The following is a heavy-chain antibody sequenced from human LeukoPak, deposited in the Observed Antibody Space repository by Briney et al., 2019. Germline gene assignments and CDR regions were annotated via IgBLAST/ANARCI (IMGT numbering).Heavy chain of an antibody. CDR3: ARAVNSMIVVVIAYFDY. V-gene: IGHV4-39*07. CDR2: IYYSGST. D-gene: IGHD3-22*01. CDR1: GGSISSSSYY. J-gene: IGHJ4*02. Sequence: SETLSLTCTVSGGSISSSSYYWGWIRQPPGKGLEWIGSIYYSGSTYYNPSLKSRVTISVDTSKNQFSLKLSSVTAADTAVYYCARAVNSMIVVVIAYFDYWGQGTLVTVSS.